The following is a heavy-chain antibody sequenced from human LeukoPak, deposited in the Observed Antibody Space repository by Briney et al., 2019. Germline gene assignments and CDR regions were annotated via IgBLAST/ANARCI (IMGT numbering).Heavy chain of an antibody. Sequence: PGRSLRLSCAASGFTFDDYAMHWVRQVPGKGLEWVSGISWNSDSIGYADSVKGRFTISRDNAKNSLYLQMNSLRAEDTALYYCAKDVGYDLGNWFDPWGQGTLVTVSS. D-gene: IGHD5-12*01. CDR1: GFTFDDYA. CDR3: AKDVGYDLGNWFDP. J-gene: IGHJ5*02. CDR2: ISWNSDSI. V-gene: IGHV3-9*01.